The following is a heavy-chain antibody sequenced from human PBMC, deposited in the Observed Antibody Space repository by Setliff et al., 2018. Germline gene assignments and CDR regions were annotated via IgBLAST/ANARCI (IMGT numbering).Heavy chain of an antibody. CDR2: ISAYNGNT. CDR1: GYTFTSYG. D-gene: IGHD2-2*01. V-gene: IGHV1-18*01. Sequence: ASVKVSCKASGYTFTSYGISWVRQAPGQGLEWMGWISAYNGNTNYAQKLQGRVTMTTDTSTSTAYMELRSLRSDDTAVYYCARGGGYCSSTSCYWAYYYYMDVWGKGTTVTVSS. J-gene: IGHJ6*03. CDR3: ARGGGYCSSTSCYWAYYYYMDV.